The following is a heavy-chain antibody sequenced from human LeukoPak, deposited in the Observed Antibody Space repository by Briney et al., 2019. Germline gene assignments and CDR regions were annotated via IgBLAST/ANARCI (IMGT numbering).Heavy chain of an antibody. CDR2: IYYSGST. CDR1: GGSLSDYY. CDR3: ARGRPSLVVPAASFYYYYMDV. V-gene: IGHV4-59*08. D-gene: IGHD2-2*01. Sequence: SETLSLTCTVSGGSLSDYYWTWVRQPPGKGLEWIGYIYYSGSTNYNPSLKSRVTISVDTSKNQFSLRLSSVTAADTAVYYCARGRPSLVVPAASFYYYYMDVWGKGTTVTISS. J-gene: IGHJ6*03.